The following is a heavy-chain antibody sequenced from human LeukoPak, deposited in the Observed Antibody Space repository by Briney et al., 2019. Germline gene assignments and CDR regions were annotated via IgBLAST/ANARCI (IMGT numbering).Heavy chain of an antibody. Sequence: ASVNVSCKASGYTFTGYYMHWVRQAPGQGLEWMGWINPNSGGTNYAQKFQGRVTMTRDTSISTAYMELSRLRSDDTAVYYCAREDIVVVPAAINADNWFDPWGQGTLVTVSS. J-gene: IGHJ5*02. CDR3: AREDIVVVPAAINADNWFDP. D-gene: IGHD2-2*02. CDR2: INPNSGGT. CDR1: GYTFTGYY. V-gene: IGHV1-2*02.